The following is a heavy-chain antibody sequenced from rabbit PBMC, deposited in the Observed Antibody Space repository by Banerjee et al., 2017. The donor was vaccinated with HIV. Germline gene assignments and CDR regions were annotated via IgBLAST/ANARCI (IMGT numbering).Heavy chain of an antibody. CDR1: EFSFSSSYY. CDR2: IYAGEAST. Sequence: QEQLEESGGDLVKPEGSLTLTCTASEFSFSSSYYMCWVRQAPGKGLEWIGAIYAGEASTDYASWVNGRFTISSDNAQNTVDLQMNSLTAADTATYFCARGDTGSRHSPFNLWGPGTLVTVS. CDR3: ARGDTGSRHSPFNL. D-gene: IGHD1-1*01. V-gene: IGHV1S45*01. J-gene: IGHJ4*01.